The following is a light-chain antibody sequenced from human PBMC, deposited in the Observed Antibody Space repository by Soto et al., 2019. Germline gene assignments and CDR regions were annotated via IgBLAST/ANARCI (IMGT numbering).Light chain of an antibody. CDR1: QSLSGNY. CDR2: RAS. J-gene: IGKJ1*01. Sequence: NVLTQSPGTLSLSPGQRATLSCRASQSLSGNYLAWYQQKPGQAPRVLIYRASIGATGISDRFSGSGSGTDFTLTISRLEPEDFAVYYCQHYGASPWTFGQGTKVDIK. CDR3: QHYGASPWT. V-gene: IGKV3-20*01.